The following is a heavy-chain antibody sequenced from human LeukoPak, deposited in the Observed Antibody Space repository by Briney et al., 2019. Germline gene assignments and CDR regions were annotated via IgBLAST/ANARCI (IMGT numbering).Heavy chain of an antibody. CDR2: IYYSGNN. Sequence: SETLSVTCNVSGDSISSNNYWGWIRQPPGKGLEWIGSIYYSGNNYYNPSLKSRVSISLDTSNNQLSLKLNSVTAADTAVYYCARGFRIEVVYAQSGTFDIWGQGTMVTVSS. V-gene: IGHV4-39*01. J-gene: IGHJ3*02. CDR1: GDSISSNNY. CDR3: ARGFRIEVVYAQSGTFDI. D-gene: IGHD2-8*02.